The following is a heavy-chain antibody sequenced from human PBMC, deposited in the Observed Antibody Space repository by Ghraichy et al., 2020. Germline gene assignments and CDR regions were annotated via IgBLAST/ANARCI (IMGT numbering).Heavy chain of an antibody. CDR2: LYSRGSP. D-gene: IGHD2-2*03. CDR1: GVSITSNY. Sequence: SETLSLTCNVSGVSITSNYWSWIRQTPGRGLECIGYLYSRGSPNYNPSLKSRVTMSLDTFKNQVSLKLASVTAADTAVYYCASGYYAWYSDLWGPGTLVTVSS. V-gene: IGHV4-4*08. CDR3: ASGYYAWYSDL. J-gene: IGHJ2*01.